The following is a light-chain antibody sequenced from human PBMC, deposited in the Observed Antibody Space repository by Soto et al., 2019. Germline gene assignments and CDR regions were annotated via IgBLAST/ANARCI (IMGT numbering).Light chain of an antibody. Sequence: DIVMTQSPLSLPVTPGEPASISCSSSQSLLHSNGYNYLDWYLQKPGQSPQLLIYLGSNRAYGFPHRFSGRGSGKDFTLKSSRVEAEDVGIYICIQALRSPYTFGEGTKLEIK. J-gene: IGKJ2*01. CDR1: QSLLHSNGYNY. CDR2: LGS. CDR3: IQALRSPYT. V-gene: IGKV2-28*01.